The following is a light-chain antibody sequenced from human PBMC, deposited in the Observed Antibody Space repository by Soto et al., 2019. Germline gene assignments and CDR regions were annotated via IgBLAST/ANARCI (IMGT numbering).Light chain of an antibody. CDR1: QDISNY. Sequence: DIQMTQSPSSLSASVGDRVTITCQASQDISNYLNWYQQKPGKAPKLLIYDASNLETGVPSRFRESGSGTDFTSTITTPQPEDISKYYFKQYDNLLTFGPGTKVYIK. CDR3: KQYDNLLT. V-gene: IGKV1-33*01. CDR2: DAS. J-gene: IGKJ3*01.